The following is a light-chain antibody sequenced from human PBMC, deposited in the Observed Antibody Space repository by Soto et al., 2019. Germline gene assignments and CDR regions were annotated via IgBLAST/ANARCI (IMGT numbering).Light chain of an antibody. J-gene: IGKJ2*01. CDR3: QQRNSYPRT. Sequence: IQMTQSPSSLSASVGDRVTITCRASQDIRNDLGWYQQKPGTAPKVLIDAASSLQSGVPSRFSGSGSETEFTLTITSLQPEDSATYYCQQRNSYPRTFGQGTKVDIK. CDR1: QDIRND. CDR2: AAS. V-gene: IGKV1-17*01.